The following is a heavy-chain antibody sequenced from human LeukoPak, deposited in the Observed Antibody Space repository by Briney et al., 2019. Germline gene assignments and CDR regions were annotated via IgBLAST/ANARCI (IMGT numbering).Heavy chain of an antibody. CDR1: GGSFSGYY. CDR3: ARSRYSSSVDYFDY. Sequence: SETLSLTCAVYGGSFSGYYWSWIRQPPGKGLEWIGEINHSGSTNYNPSLKSRVTISVDTSKNQFSLKLSSVTAADTAVYYCARSRYSSSVDYFDYWGQGTLVTVSS. V-gene: IGHV4-34*01. CDR2: INHSGST. D-gene: IGHD6-6*01. J-gene: IGHJ4*02.